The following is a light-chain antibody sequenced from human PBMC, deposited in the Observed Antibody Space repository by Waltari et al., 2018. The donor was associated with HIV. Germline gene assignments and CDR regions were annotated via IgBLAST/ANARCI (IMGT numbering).Light chain of an antibody. CDR3: QQAYTFPYT. CDR1: QSISTW. Sequence: DVQMTQSPSPVSASVGDSISINCRASQSISTWLIWYQQKAGKAPKLLIYAASSLQLGVPPRFNGTVSGRDFTLTIKNLQPEDSATYFCQQAYTFPYTFGQGTNLEIK. J-gene: IGKJ2*01. V-gene: IGKV1-12*01. CDR2: AAS.